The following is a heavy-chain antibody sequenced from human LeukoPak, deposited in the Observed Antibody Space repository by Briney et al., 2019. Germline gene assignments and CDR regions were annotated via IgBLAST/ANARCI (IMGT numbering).Heavy chain of an antibody. CDR2: MNPNSGNT. CDR3: ARGRALRFLEWLPEGRSSSFGY. V-gene: IGHV1-8*03. Sequence: ASVKVSCKASGYTFTSYDINWVRQAPGQGLEWMGWMNPNSGNTDYAQKFQGRVTITRNTSISTAYMELSSLRSEDTAVYYCARGRALRFLEWLPEGRSSSFGYWGQGTLVTVSS. CDR1: GYTFTSYD. J-gene: IGHJ4*02. D-gene: IGHD3-3*01.